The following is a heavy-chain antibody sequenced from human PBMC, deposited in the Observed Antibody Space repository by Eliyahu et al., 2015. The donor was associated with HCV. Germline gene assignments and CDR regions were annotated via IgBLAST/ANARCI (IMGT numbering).Heavy chain of an antibody. J-gene: IGHJ3*02. D-gene: IGHD5-24*01. Sequence: QVQLVQSGAEVKKPGVSVKVSCKASGYTFTSYYMHWVRQAPGQGLEWMGIINPSGGSTSYAQKFQGRVTMTRDTSTSTVYMELSSLRSEDTAVYYCARDMSGGGRDGYNWGDAFDIWGQGTMVTVSS. V-gene: IGHV1-46*01. CDR3: ARDMSGGGRDGYNWGDAFDI. CDR1: GYTFTSYY. CDR2: INPSGGST.